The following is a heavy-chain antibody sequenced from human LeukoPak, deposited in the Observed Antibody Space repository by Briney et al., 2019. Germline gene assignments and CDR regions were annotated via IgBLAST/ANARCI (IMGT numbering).Heavy chain of an antibody. Sequence: ASVKVSCKASGYTFTGYYMHWVRQAPGQGLEWMGWINPNSGGTNYAQKFQGRVTVTRDTSISTAYMELSRLRSDDTAVYYCARGYPTTAPFAFDIWGQGTMVTVSS. J-gene: IGHJ3*02. V-gene: IGHV1-2*02. CDR3: ARGYPTTAPFAFDI. CDR1: GYTFTGYY. D-gene: IGHD1-1*01. CDR2: INPNSGGT.